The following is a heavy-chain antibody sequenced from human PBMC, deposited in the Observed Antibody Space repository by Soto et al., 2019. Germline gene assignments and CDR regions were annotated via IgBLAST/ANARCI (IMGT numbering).Heavy chain of an antibody. CDR2: ISAYNGNT. V-gene: IGHV1-18*01. J-gene: IGHJ4*02. CDR3: AVSEGYCSSTSCYYDY. CDR1: GYTFTSYG. Sequence: GASVKVSCKASGYTFTSYGISWVRQAPGQGLEWMGWISAYNGNTNYAQKLQGRVTMTTDTSTSTAYMELRSLRSDDTAVYYRAVSEGYCSSTSCYYDYWGQGTPVTGSS. D-gene: IGHD2-2*01.